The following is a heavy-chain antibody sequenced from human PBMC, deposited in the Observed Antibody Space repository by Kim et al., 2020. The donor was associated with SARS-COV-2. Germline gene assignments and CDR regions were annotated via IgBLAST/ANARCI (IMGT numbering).Heavy chain of an antibody. CDR3: AKDMYYDFWSGCAFDI. D-gene: IGHD3-3*01. J-gene: IGHJ3*02. CDR1: GFTFSSYA. Sequence: GGSLRLSCAASGFTFSSYAMSWVRQAPGKGLEWVSAISGSGGSTYYADSVKGRFTISRDNSKNTLYLQMNSLRAEDTAVYYCAKDMYYDFWSGCAFDIWGQGTMVTVSS. CDR2: ISGSGGST. V-gene: IGHV3-23*01.